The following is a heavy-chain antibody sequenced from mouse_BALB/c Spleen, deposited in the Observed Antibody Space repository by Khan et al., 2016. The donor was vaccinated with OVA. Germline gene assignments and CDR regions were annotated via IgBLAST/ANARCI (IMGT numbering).Heavy chain of an antibody. CDR3: AREIYYDYAYYYAMDY. J-gene: IGHJ4*01. D-gene: IGHD2-4*01. CDR2: IWGDGST. V-gene: IGHV2-6-7*01. Sequence: QVQLKESGPGLVALSQSLSITCTVSGFSLTGYGVNWVRQPPGKGLEWLGMIWGDGSTDYNSALKSRLSISKDNSKSQVFLKMNSLHTDDTARYYCAREIYYDYAYYYAMDYWGQGTSVTVSS. CDR1: GFSLTGYG.